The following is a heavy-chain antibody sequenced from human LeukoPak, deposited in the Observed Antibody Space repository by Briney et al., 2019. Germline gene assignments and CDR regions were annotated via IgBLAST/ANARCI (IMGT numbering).Heavy chain of an antibody. Sequence: ASETLSLTCAVYGGSFSGYYWSWIRQPPGKGLEWIGEINHSGSTNYNPSLRSRVTISVDTSKNQFSLKLSSVTAADTAVYYCARGGYSYGYVSVSYYYGMDVWGKETTVTVSS. J-gene: IGHJ6*04. CDR2: INHSGST. D-gene: IGHD5-18*01. V-gene: IGHV4-34*01. CDR3: ARGGYSYGYVSVSYYYGMDV. CDR1: GGSFSGYY.